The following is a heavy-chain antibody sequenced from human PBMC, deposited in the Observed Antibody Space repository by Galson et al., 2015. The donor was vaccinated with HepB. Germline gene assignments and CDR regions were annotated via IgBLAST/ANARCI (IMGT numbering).Heavy chain of an antibody. J-gene: IGHJ4*02. CDR2: IYPGDSET. Sequence: QSGAEVKKPGESLKISCKDSGYSFTTYWIGWVRQMPGKGLEWMGIIYPGDSETRYSPSFRGQVTISADKSISTAYLQWSSLKASDTAMYYCARIGRGIGAGNYFDYWGQGTLVTVSS. CDR1: GYSFTTYW. D-gene: IGHD6-13*01. CDR3: ARIGRGIGAGNYFDY. V-gene: IGHV5-51*01.